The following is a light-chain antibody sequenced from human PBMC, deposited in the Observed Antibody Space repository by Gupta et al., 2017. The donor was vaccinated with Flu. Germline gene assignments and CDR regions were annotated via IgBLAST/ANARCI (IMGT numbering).Light chain of an antibody. CDR3: QQYGSAPPLLT. V-gene: IGKV3-20*01. CDR2: GAS. J-gene: IGKJ3*01. CDR1: QSVSSSY. Sequence: EIVLTQSPGILSLSPGERATLSCRASQSVSSSYLAWYQQKPGQPPRLLIYGASTRATGIPDRFSGSGSGTDFTLTISRLEPEDFAMYYCQQYGSAPPLLTFGPGTKVDIK.